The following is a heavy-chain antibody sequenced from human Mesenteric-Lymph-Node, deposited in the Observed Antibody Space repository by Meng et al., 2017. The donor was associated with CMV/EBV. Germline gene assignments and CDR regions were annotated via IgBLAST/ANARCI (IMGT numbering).Heavy chain of an antibody. CDR1: GFTSSSYA. CDR2: ISGSGGST. V-gene: IGHV3-23*01. J-gene: IGHJ6*02. CDR3: AKGRYDFWSGLHYYGMDV. Sequence: GRSLRLSCAASGFTSSSYAMSWVRQAPGKGLEWVSAISGSGGSTYYADSVKGRFTISRDNSKNTLYLQMNSLRAEDTAVYYCAKGRYDFWSGLHYYGMDVWGQGTTVTVSS. D-gene: IGHD3-3*01.